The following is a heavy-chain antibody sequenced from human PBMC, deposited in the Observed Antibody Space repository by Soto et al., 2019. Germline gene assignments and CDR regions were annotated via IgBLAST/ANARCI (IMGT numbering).Heavy chain of an antibody. CDR3: ASGEGY. Sequence: QVQLVESGGGVVQPGRSLRLSCAASGFTFSSYAMRWVRQAPGQGLEWVAVISSNGSNTYDADTVKGRFTMSRDNSKNTLYLHMKSLRDYNTAVYYWASGEGYWGQGTMVTVSS. CDR2: ISSNGSNT. V-gene: IGHV3-30-3*01. J-gene: IGHJ4*02. CDR1: GFTFSSYA.